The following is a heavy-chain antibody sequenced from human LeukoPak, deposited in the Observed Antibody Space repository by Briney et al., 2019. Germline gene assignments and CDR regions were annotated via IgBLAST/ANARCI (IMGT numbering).Heavy chain of an antibody. CDR1: GYTLTELS. V-gene: IGHV1-24*01. D-gene: IGHD6-19*01. CDR3: ATDSSPGIAVAASGGGDY. J-gene: IGHJ4*02. Sequence: GASVKVSCKVSGYTLTELSMHWVRQAPGKGLEWMGGFDPEDGETIYAQKFQGRVTMTEDTSTDTAYMELSSLRSEDTAVYYCATDSSPGIAVAASGGGDYWGQGTLVTVSS. CDR2: FDPEDGET.